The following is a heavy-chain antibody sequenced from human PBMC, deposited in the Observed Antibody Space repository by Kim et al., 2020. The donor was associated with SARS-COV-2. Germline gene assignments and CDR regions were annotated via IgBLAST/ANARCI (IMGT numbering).Heavy chain of an antibody. Sequence: GGSLRLSCAPSGFTFSGYWMGWVRQAPGKGLEWVANIKQDGSERNYVDSVKGRFTISRDNTKNSLYLQMNSLRVEDTALYYCARDVGWFREGTTYFDYWGQGTLVTVSS. CDR2: IKQDGSER. CDR1: GFTFSGYW. J-gene: IGHJ4*02. V-gene: IGHV3-7*01. D-gene: IGHD3-10*01. CDR3: ARDVGWFREGTTYFDY.